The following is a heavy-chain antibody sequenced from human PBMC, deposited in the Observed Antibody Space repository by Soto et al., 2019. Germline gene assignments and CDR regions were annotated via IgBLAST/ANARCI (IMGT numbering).Heavy chain of an antibody. CDR1: GYSFTSYW. D-gene: IGHD3-22*01. J-gene: IGHJ3*02. CDR3: ARSRITMIVVDNAFDI. CDR2: IYPGDSDT. V-gene: IGHV5-51*01. Sequence: GESLKISCKGSGYSFTSYWIGWVRQMPGKGLEWMGIIYPGDSDTRYSPSFQGQVTISADKSISTAYLQCSSLKASDTAMYYCARSRITMIVVDNAFDIWGQGTMVTVSS.